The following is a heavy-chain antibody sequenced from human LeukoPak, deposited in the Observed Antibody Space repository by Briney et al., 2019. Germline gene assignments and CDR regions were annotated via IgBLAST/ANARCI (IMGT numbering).Heavy chain of an antibody. V-gene: IGHV3-9*01. CDR1: GFTFDDYA. Sequence: GRSLRLSCAASGFTFDDYAMHWVRQAPGKGLEWVSGISWNSGSIGYADSVKGRFTISRDNAKNSLYLQMNSLRAEDTALYYCAKDGREDVVVPELDYWGQGTLVTVSS. CDR3: AKDGREDVVVPELDY. J-gene: IGHJ4*02. D-gene: IGHD2-2*01. CDR2: ISWNSGSI.